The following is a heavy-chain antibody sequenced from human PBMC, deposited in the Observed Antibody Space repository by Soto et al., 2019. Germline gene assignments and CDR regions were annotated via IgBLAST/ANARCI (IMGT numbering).Heavy chain of an antibody. D-gene: IGHD2-2*01. CDR2: IYYSGTT. Sequence: SETLSLTCTVSGGSMSSYYWSWFRRPPGKGLEWIGYIYYSGTTSYNPSLKSRVTVSVDTSKNQFSLKLSSVTAADTAVFYCARLLHCKTTSCYFDYWGQGTLVTVSS. CDR3: ARLLHCKTTSCYFDY. V-gene: IGHV4-59*08. CDR1: GGSMSSYY. J-gene: IGHJ4*02.